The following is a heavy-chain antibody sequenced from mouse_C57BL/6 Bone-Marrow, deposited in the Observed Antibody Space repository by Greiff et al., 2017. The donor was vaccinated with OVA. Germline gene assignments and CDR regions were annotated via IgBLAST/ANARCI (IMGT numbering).Heavy chain of an antibody. Sequence: EVKLQESGAELVRPGASVKLSCTASGFNIKDDYMHWVKQRPEQGLEWIGWIDPENGDTEYASKFQGKATITADTSSNTAYLQLSSLTSEDTAVYYCTTPFTTGNYWGQGTTLTVSS. CDR2: IDPENGDT. D-gene: IGHD1-1*01. CDR3: TTPFTTGNY. V-gene: IGHV14-4*01. CDR1: GFNIKDDY. J-gene: IGHJ2*01.